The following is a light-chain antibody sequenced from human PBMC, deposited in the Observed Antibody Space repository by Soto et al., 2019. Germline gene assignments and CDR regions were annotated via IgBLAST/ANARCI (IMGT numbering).Light chain of an antibody. J-gene: IGLJ1*01. V-gene: IGLV2-14*01. CDR1: SRDVGGHNY. Sequence: QSALTQPASVSGSPGLSITISCTGTSRDVGGHNYVSWYQQHPGKAPKLIIYKVSNRPSGISNRFSGSKSGNTASLTISGLLAENEADYYCNSYTPTSTPVVGTGTTLTV. CDR2: KVS. CDR3: NSYTPTSTPV.